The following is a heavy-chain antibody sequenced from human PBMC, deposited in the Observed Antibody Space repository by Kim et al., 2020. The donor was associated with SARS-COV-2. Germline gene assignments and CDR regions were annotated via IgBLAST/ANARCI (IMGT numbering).Heavy chain of an antibody. CDR3: AKDSVTATRRHDY. CDR2: ISGGGRTV. CDR1: GLTFSSYG. D-gene: IGHD2-21*02. J-gene: IGHJ4*02. Sequence: GGSLRLSCAASGLTFSSYGMSWVRQVPGKGLEWVSAISGGGRTVYYADSVRGRFTISRDNSENTLYLQMNNLRVEDTAVYHCAKDSVTATRRHDYWCRGT. V-gene: IGHV3-23*01.